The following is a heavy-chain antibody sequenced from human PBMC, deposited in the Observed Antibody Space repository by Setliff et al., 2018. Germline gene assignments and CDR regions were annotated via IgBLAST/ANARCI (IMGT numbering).Heavy chain of an antibody. J-gene: IGHJ3*02. CDR3: AILPGYCNGGNCYGYYTFDI. CDR1: GDSISSSSYY. D-gene: IGHD2-15*01. Sequence: PSETLSLTCSVSGDSISSSSYYWGWIRQPPGKGLEWIGSINYSGITYYSPSLKSRVIVSVDTSKNQFSLKLSSVTAADTAVYYCAILPGYCNGGNCYGYYTFDIWGQGTMVTVSS. CDR2: INYSGIT. V-gene: IGHV4-39*01.